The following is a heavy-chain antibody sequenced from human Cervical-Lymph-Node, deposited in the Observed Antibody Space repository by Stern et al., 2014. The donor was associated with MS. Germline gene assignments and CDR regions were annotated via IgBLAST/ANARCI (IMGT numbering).Heavy chain of an antibody. J-gene: IGHJ5*02. Sequence: VQLVESGAEVKKPGESLKISCKGSGNSFISYWIGWGRQMPGKGLEWMGIIYPGDSDTRYSPSFQGQLTSSADTSTRTAYLKWSSLKASDTAMYCCARHYGGGFDPWGQGTLVTVSS. V-gene: IGHV5-51*01. CDR2: IYPGDSDT. D-gene: IGHD3-16*01. CDR1: GNSFISYW. CDR3: ARHYGGGFDP.